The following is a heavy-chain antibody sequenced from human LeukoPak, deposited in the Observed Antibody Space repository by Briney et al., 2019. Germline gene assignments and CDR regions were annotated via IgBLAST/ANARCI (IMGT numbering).Heavy chain of an antibody. CDR3: TRGSGRYEY. CDR2: IRAKAYGGTA. D-gene: IGHD1-26*01. V-gene: IGHV3-49*04. Sequence: GGSLRLSCTTSGFTFGDFPMTWVRQAPGKGLEWVGYIRAKAYGGTAEYTAPVKGRFIISRDDSKRIAYLQMSSLKPEDTAVYYCTRGSGRYEYWGQGTPVTVSS. J-gene: IGHJ4*02. CDR1: GFTFGDFP.